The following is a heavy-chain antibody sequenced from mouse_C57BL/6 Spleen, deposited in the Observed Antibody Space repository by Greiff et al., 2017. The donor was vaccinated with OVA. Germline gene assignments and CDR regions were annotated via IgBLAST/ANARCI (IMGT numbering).Heavy chain of an antibody. CDR1: GYSITSGYY. D-gene: IGHD2-3*01. V-gene: IGHV3-6*01. CDR2: ISYDGSN. J-gene: IGHJ3*01. CDR3: ARDGDGYYWFAD. Sequence: EVHLVESGPGLVKPSQSLSLTCSVTGYSITSGYYWNWIRQFPGNKLEWMGYISYDGSNNYNPSLKNRIPITRDTSKNQFFLKLNSVTTEDTATYYCARDGDGYYWFADWGQGTLVTVSA.